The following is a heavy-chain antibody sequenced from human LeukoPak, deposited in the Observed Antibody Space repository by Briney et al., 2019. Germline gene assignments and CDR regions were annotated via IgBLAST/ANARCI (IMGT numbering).Heavy chain of an antibody. Sequence: GGSLRLSCAASGFTFSSYAMHWVRQAPGKGPEWVAVISYDGSNKYYADSVKGRFTISRDNYKNTLYLQMNSLRAEDTAVYYCARDSTYYYDSGSSGPHYFDYWGQGTLVTVSS. CDR3: ARDSTYYYDSGSSGPHYFDY. J-gene: IGHJ4*02. D-gene: IGHD3-10*01. V-gene: IGHV3-30*01. CDR2: ISYDGSNK. CDR1: GFTFSSYA.